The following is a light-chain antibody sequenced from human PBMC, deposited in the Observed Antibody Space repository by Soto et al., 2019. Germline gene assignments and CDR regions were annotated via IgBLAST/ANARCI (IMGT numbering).Light chain of an antibody. Sequence: QSVLTQSASVSGSPGQSITISCTGTSSDVGGYNYVSWYQQHPGRAPKLMIYEVNNRPSGVSNRFSGSKSGNTASLTISGLQAEDEADYYCSSYSSITSYVIFGGGTKVTVL. J-gene: IGLJ2*01. CDR1: SSDVGGYNY. V-gene: IGLV2-14*01. CDR2: EVN. CDR3: SSYSSITSYVI.